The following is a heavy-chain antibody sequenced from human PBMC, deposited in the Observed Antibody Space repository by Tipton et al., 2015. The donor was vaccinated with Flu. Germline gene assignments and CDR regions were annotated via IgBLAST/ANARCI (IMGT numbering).Heavy chain of an antibody. V-gene: IGHV3-30*02. J-gene: IGHJ4*02. CDR3: GKGRVSYDSSPHHLDY. CDR2: IRYDGSYK. CDR1: GFTFSSYG. Sequence: SLRLSCAASGFTFSSYGMHWVRQAPGKGLEGVALIRYDGSYKYYADSVKGRFTISRDNSMDTLDLQMNSLSPEDTAVYYCGKGRVSYDSSPHHLDYWGQGTLVTVSS. D-gene: IGHD3-22*01.